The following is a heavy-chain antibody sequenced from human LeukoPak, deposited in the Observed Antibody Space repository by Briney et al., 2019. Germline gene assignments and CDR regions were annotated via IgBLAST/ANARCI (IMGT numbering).Heavy chain of an antibody. Sequence: SETLSLTCAVYGGSFSGYYWSWIRQPPGKGLEWIGEINHSGSTNYNPSLKSRVTISVDTSKNQFSLKLSSVTAADTAVYYCARGVKFRRDIVVVPAARKFDPWGQGTLVTVSS. V-gene: IGHV4-34*01. CDR3: ARGVKFRRDIVVVPAARKFDP. CDR1: GGSFSGYY. CDR2: INHSGST. D-gene: IGHD2-2*01. J-gene: IGHJ5*02.